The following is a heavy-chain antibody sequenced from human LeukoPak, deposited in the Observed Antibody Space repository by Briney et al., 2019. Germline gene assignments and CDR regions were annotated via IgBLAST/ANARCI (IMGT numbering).Heavy chain of an antibody. CDR2: FSGSGGST. V-gene: IGHV3-23*01. CDR1: GFTFSSYA. CDR3: AGHQAASDGSWARAFDI. Sequence: GGSLRLSCAASGFTFSSYAMSWVRQAPGKGLEWVSPFSGSGGSTHYADSVKGRFTISRDNSKNTLCLQMNSLRVDDTAVYYCAGHQAASDGSWARAFDIWGQGTMVTVSS. D-gene: IGHD2-15*01. J-gene: IGHJ3*02.